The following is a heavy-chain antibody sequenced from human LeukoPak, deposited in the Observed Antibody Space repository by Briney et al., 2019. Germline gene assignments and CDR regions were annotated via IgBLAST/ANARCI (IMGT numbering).Heavy chain of an antibody. CDR2: INYAVRS. Sequence: SETLSLTCAVHGGSFTEYLWSWIRQPPGESREWSGEINYAVRSHYNPSLTSRVTVSLDMSERQFSLRLSSVTAADTAVYYCARERRVEVSARQTVAFDMWAQGTMVIVSS. J-gene: IGHJ3*02. V-gene: IGHV4-34*01. CDR1: GGSFTEYL. CDR3: ARERRVEVSARQTVAFDM. D-gene: IGHD5/OR15-5a*01.